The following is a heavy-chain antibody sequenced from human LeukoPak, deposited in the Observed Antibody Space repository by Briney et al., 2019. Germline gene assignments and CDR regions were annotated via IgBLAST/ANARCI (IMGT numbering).Heavy chain of an antibody. CDR3: ARNSKLRYFDWFDY. Sequence: PGGSLRLSCAASGFTFSSYWMSWVRQAPGKGLEWVANIMQDGSEKYYVDSVKGRFTISRDNAKNSLYLQMNSLRAEDTAVYYCARNSKLRYFDWFDYWGQGTLVTVSS. CDR1: GFTFSSYW. J-gene: IGHJ4*02. V-gene: IGHV3-7*01. D-gene: IGHD3-9*01. CDR2: IMQDGSEK.